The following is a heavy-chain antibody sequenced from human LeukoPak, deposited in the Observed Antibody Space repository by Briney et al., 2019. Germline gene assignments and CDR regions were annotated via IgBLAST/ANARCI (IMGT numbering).Heavy chain of an antibody. CDR1: GFTFSSYA. Sequence: GGSLRLSCAASGFTFSSYAMSWVRQAPGKGLEWVSAISGSGGSTYYADSVKGRFTISRDNSKNTLYLQMNSLRAEDTAVYYCAKTGVGAITYNYYGMDVWGQGTTVTVSS. CDR3: AKTGVGAITYNYYGMDV. CDR2: ISGSGGST. V-gene: IGHV3-23*01. D-gene: IGHD3-10*01. J-gene: IGHJ6*02.